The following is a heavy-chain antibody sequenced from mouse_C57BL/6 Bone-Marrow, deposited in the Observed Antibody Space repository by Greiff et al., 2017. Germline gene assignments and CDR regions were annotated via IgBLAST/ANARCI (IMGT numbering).Heavy chain of an antibody. CDR1: GYTFTSYW. CDR2: IDPSDSST. J-gene: IGHJ2*01. D-gene: IGHD2-5*01. CDR3: ARSAYYSNYVGNYFDY. V-gene: IGHV1-50*01. Sequence: VQLQQPGAELVKPGASVKLSCKASGYTFTSYWMQWVKQRPGQGLEWIGEIDPSDSSTTYNQKFKGKATLTVDTSSSTAYMQLSSLTSEDSAVYYCARSAYYSNYVGNYFDYWGQGTTLTVSS.